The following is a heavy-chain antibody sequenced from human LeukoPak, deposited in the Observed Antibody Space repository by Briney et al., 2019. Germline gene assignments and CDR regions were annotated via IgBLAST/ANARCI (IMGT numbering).Heavy chain of an antibody. Sequence: PGGSLRLSRAASGFTVSSNSMSWVRQAPGKGLEWVSIIYAGSPYYADSVKGRFTISRDNSKNTLYLQMNSLRAEDTAVYYCARYTSGHSLDSWGQGTLVTVSS. CDR2: IYAGSP. D-gene: IGHD3-22*01. CDR1: GFTVSSNS. J-gene: IGHJ4*02. V-gene: IGHV3-53*01. CDR3: ARYTSGHSLDS.